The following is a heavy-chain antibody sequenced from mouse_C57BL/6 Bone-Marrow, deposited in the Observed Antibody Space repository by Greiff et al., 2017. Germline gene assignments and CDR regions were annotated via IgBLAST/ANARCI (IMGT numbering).Heavy chain of an antibody. CDR1: GYAFSSSW. V-gene: IGHV1-82*01. Sequence: VQGVESGPELVKPGASVKISCKASGYAFSSSWMNWVKQRPGKGLEWIGRIYPGDGDTNYNGKFKGKATLTADKSSSTAYMQLSSLTSEDSAVYFCAREGLLSYYFDYWGQGTTLTVSS. D-gene: IGHD2-1*01. J-gene: IGHJ2*01. CDR2: IYPGDGDT. CDR3: AREGLLSYYFDY.